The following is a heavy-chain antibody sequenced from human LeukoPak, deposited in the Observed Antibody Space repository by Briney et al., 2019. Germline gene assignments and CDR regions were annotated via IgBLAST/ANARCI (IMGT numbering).Heavy chain of an antibody. CDR2: IYYSGGT. D-gene: IGHD2-21*02. CDR3: ARGHCGGDCYYAYDGMDV. CDR1: GGSISSYY. Sequence: SETLSLTCTVSGGSISSYYWGWIRQPPGKGLEWIGYIYYSGGTNYNPPLKSRVTISVDTSKNQFSLRVGSVTAADTAVYYCARGHCGGDCYYAYDGMDVWGQGTTVTVSS. V-gene: IGHV4-59*08. J-gene: IGHJ6*02.